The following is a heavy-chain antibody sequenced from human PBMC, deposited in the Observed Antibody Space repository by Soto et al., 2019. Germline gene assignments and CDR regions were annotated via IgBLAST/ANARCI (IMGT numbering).Heavy chain of an antibody. V-gene: IGHV6-1*01. J-gene: IGHJ6*02. CDR1: GDGVSSTSAT. CDR3: ARDNRGSGGNYYYGVDV. Sequence: SQTLSLTCAISGDGVSSTSATWNWIRQSPSRGLEWLGRAYYRSKWYIDYAVSVKGRININPDTSKNQLSLQLSSVTPEDTAVYYCARDNRGSGGNYYYGVDVWGQGPTVTVSS. CDR2: AYYRSKWYI. D-gene: IGHD3-10*01.